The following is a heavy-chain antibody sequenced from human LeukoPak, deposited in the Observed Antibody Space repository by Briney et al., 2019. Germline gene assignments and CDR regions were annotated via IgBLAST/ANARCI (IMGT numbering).Heavy chain of an antibody. CDR1: GGSFSSGSYY. D-gene: IGHD3-22*01. V-gene: IGHV4-61*01. CDR3: ARVDSSGYLGY. CDR2: IYYSGST. J-gene: IGHJ4*02. Sequence: SETLSLTCTVSGGSFSSGSYYWSWIRQPPGKGLEWIGYIYYSGSTNYNPSLKSRVTISVDTSKNQFSLKLRSVTAADTAVYYCARVDSSGYLGYWGQGTLVTVSS.